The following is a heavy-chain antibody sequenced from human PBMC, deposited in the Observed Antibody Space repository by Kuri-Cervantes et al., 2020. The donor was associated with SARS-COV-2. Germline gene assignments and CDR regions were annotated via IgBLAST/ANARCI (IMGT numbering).Heavy chain of an antibody. J-gene: IGHJ4*02. Sequence: GESLKISCAASGFTFSSYAMSWVRQAPGKGLEWVSTISGSGGSTYYADCVKGRFTISRDNSKNTLYLQMNSLRAEDTAVYYCAKASPTSYSSGWYAHYWGQGTLVTVSS. V-gene: IGHV3-23*01. CDR3: AKASPTSYSSGWYAHY. CDR1: GFTFSSYA. CDR2: ISGSGGST. D-gene: IGHD6-19*01.